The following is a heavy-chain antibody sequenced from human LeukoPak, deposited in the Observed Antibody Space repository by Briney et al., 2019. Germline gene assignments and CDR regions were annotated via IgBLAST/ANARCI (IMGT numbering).Heavy chain of an antibody. J-gene: IGHJ6*02. CDR1: GFTFSGYG. CDR2: ISDMVGRT. CDR3: VRGYSFGPYGMDV. D-gene: IGHD2-15*01. Sequence: GGSLRLSCAASGFTFSGYGMHWVRQAPGKGLEYVSAISDMVGRTDNTETVRSRVSISRDNSKNTLYLQMSSLRAEDTAVYFCVRGYSFGPYGMDVWGQGTTVTVSS. V-gene: IGHV3-64D*09.